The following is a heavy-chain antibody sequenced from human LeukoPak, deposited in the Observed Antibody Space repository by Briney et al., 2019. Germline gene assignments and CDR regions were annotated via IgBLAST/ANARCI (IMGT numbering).Heavy chain of an antibody. Sequence: GGSLRLSCEASGFTFSSYWMSWVRQAPGKGLEWVANIKTDGSEKYYVDSVKGRFSISRDNAKNSLYLQMNSLRAEDTAVYYCARDYTGYFPWGQGTLVIVSS. V-gene: IGHV3-7*03. D-gene: IGHD3-9*01. CDR3: ARDYTGYFP. J-gene: IGHJ5*02. CDR1: GFTFSSYW. CDR2: IKTDGSEK.